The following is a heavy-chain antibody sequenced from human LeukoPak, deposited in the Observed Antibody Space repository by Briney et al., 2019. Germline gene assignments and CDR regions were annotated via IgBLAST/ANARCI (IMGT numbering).Heavy chain of an antibody. J-gene: IGHJ4*02. CDR3: ARDQTVRSWYFDS. CDR1: GGSITSGHW. V-gene: IGHV4-4*02. D-gene: IGHD2-15*01. CDR2: IFHTGST. Sequence: SGTLSLTCDVFGGSITSGHWWTWVRQAPGRGLEWIGEIFHTGSTDYNPSLKSRVTISVDKSKNQFSLKLAFVTAADTAVYYCARDQTVRSWYFDSWGQGTLVTVSS.